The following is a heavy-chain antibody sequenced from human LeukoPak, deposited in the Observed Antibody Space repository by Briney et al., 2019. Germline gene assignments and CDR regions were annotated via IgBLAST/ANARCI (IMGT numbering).Heavy chain of an antibody. Sequence: PGRSLRLSCAASGFPFSSYWMHWVRQAPGKGLVWVSRINGDGSSTTYADSAKGRFTISRDNAKNTLYLQMNSLRAEDTAVYYCARGSYGDYLDYWGQGTLVSVSS. CDR1: GFPFSSYW. D-gene: IGHD4-17*01. CDR2: INGDGSST. V-gene: IGHV3-74*01. CDR3: ARGSYGDYLDY. J-gene: IGHJ4*02.